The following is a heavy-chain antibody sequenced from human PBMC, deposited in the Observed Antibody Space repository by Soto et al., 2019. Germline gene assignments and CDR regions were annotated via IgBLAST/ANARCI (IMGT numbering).Heavy chain of an antibody. CDR2: ISSSSSYT. Sequence: GGSLRLSCAASGLTFSDYYMSGIRQAPGKGLEWVSYISSSSSYTNYADSVKGRFTISRDNAKNSLYLQMNSLRAEDTAVYYCARDCSGGSCYGMDVWGQGTRVTVSS. CDR3: ARDCSGGSCYGMDV. D-gene: IGHD2-15*01. J-gene: IGHJ6*02. CDR1: GLTFSDYY. V-gene: IGHV3-11*06.